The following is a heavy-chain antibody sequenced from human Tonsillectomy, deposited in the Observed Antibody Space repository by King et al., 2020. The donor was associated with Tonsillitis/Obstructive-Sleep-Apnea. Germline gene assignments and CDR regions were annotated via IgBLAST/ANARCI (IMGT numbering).Heavy chain of an antibody. V-gene: IGHV3-48*03. CDR3: ARGPEGYCSSTNCYPGAFDI. CDR1: GFTFSSYE. Sequence: DVQLVESGGGLVQPRGFLRLSCAASGFTFSSYEMNWVRQAPGKGLEWVSYISSSGSTIYYADSVKGRFTISRDNAKNSLYLQMNSLRGEDTAVYYCARGPEGYCSSTNCYPGAFDIWGQGTMVTVSS. J-gene: IGHJ3*02. D-gene: IGHD2-2*01. CDR2: ISSSGSTI.